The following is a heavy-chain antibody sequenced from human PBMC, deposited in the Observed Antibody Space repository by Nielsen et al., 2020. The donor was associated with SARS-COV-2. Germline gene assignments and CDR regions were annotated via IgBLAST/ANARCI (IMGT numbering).Heavy chain of an antibody. CDR1: GGSISSYY. V-gene: IGHV4-59*12. CDR3: ARDGETVPFDY. CDR2: IYYSGST. J-gene: IGHJ4*02. D-gene: IGHD3-10*01. Sequence: SETLSLTCTVSGGSISSYYWSWIRQPPGKGLEWIGYIYYSGSTNYNPSLKSRVTISVDTSKNQFSLKLSSVTAADTAVYYCARDGETVPFDYWGQGTLVTVSS.